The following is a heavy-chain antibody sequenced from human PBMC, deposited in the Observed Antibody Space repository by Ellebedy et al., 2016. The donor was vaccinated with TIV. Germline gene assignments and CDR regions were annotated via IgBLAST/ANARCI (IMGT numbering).Heavy chain of an antibody. Sequence: AASVKVSCKASGYTFTSYGISWVRQAPGQGLEWMGWISAYNGDTNYAQKLQGRVTMTTDTSTSTAYMELRSLRSDDTAVYYCARSSSGWHIDYWGQGTLVTVSS. CDR2: ISAYNGDT. CDR3: ARSSSGWHIDY. D-gene: IGHD6-19*01. V-gene: IGHV1-18*04. J-gene: IGHJ4*02. CDR1: GYTFTSYG.